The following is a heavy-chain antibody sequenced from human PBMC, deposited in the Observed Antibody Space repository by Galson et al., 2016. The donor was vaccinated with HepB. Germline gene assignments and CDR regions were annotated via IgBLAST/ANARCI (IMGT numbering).Heavy chain of an antibody. CDR1: GGSFSGYY. CDR2: SDQSGIT. J-gene: IGHJ4*02. D-gene: IGHD3-3*01. Sequence: SETLSLTCAVYGGSFSGYYWHWIRQPPGKGLEWIGESDQSGITKYNPSLKSRVIVSLDTSKNQLSLRLRSVTAADTAVYYCKMWVPLEKCDYWGQGTLATVSS. V-gene: IGHV4-34*01. CDR3: KMWVPLEKCDY.